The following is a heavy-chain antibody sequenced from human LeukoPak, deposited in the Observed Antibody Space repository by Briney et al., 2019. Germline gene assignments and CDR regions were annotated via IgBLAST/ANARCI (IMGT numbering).Heavy chain of an antibody. D-gene: IGHD2-21*01. CDR2: ISTYNGNT. CDR3: AGVLWCGGGWGCVVC. CDR1: GGTFSSYA. J-gene: IGHJ1*01. V-gene: IGHV1-18*01. Sequence: GSSVKVSCKASGGTFSSYAIIWVRQAPGQGLEWMGWISTYNGNTNYAQKIQGRVTMTTDTSTSTAYMELRSLKSDDTAVYYCAGVLWCGGGWGCVVCWGRGALVGVSS.